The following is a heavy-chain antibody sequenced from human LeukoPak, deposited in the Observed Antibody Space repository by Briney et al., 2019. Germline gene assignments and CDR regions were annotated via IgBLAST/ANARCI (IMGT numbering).Heavy chain of an antibody. CDR2: INAGNGNT. Sequence: ASVKVSCKASEYTFTEYAVNWVRQAPGQRLEWMGWINAGNGNTKYAQKFQGRLTITRDTSASTAYMELSSLTFEDTAVYYCARAPGYSSGWYAYWGQGTLVTVSS. CDR1: EYTFTEYA. J-gene: IGHJ4*02. CDR3: ARAPGYSSGWYAY. D-gene: IGHD6-19*01. V-gene: IGHV1-3*01.